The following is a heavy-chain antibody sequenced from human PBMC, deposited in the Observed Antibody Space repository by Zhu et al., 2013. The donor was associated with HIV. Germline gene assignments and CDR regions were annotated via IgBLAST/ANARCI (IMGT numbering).Heavy chain of an antibody. CDR3: ARLGSSGYKPKDAFDI. V-gene: IGHV1-69*01. CDR2: IIPIFGTA. D-gene: IGHD3-22*01. J-gene: IGHJ3*02. CDR1: GGTFSSYA. Sequence: QVQLVQSGAEVKKPGSSVKVSCKASGGTFSSYAISWVRQAPGQGLEWMGGIIPIFGTANYAQRFQGRVTITADESTSTAYMELSSLRSEDTAVYYCARLGSSGYKPKDAFDIWGQGTMVTVSS.